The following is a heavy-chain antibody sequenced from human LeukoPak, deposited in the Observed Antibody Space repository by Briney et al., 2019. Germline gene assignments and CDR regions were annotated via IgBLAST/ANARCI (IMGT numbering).Heavy chain of an antibody. CDR2: TYYRSKLYN. D-gene: IGHD6-6*01. V-gene: IGHV6-1*01. CDR1: GDSVSSNSAA. J-gene: IGHJ6*02. CDR3: ARDLSIAAHLSRTNYYYGMDV. Sequence: PSQTLSLTCAISGDSVSSNSAAWNWIRQSPSRGLEWLGRTYYRSKLYNDYAVSVKSRITINPDTSKNQFSLQLNSVTPEDTAVYYCARDLSIAAHLSRTNYYYGMDVWGQGTTVTVSS.